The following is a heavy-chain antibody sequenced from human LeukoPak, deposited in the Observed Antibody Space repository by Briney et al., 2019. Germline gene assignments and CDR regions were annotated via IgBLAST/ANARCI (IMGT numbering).Heavy chain of an antibody. D-gene: IGHD6-19*01. J-gene: IGHJ4*02. V-gene: IGHV1-2*02. CDR2: INPNSGGT. CDR1: GYTFTAYY. CDR3: ARDQTIAVRGVIDY. Sequence: GASVKVSCKASGYTFTAYYMHWVRQAPGQGLEWMGWINPNSGGTNSAQKFQGRVTMTRDTSISTAYMELSRLTSDDTAVYYCARDQTIAVRGVIDYWAQGTLVTVSS.